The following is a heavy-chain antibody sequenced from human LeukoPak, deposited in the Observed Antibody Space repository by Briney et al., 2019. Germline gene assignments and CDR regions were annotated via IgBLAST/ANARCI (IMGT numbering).Heavy chain of an antibody. CDR3: ANFDILTGRDY. V-gene: IGHV3-23*01. J-gene: IGHJ4*02. CDR2: ISGSGDTT. D-gene: IGHD3-9*01. CDR1: GFTFSSNA. Sequence: PGGSLRLSCAASGFTFSSNAMSWVRQAPGKGLEWVSTISGSGDTTYYADSVKGRFTISRDNSKNTLYLQISSLRAEDTAVYYCANFDILTGRDYWGQGTLVTVSS.